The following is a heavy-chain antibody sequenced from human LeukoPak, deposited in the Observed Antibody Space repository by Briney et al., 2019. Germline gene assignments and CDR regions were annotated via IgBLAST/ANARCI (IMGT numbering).Heavy chain of an antibody. V-gene: IGHV1-18*01. CDR3: ARDLKAYYDILTGYFRGDYYYGMDV. D-gene: IGHD3-9*01. J-gene: IGHJ6*02. CDR2: ISAYNGDT. Sequence: ASVKVSCKPSGYTFTSYGISWVRQAPGQGLEWMGWISAYNGDTNYAQKLQGRVTMTTDTSTSTAYMELRSLRSDDTAVYYCARDLKAYYDILTGYFRGDYYYGMDVWGQGTTVTVSS. CDR1: GYTFTSYG.